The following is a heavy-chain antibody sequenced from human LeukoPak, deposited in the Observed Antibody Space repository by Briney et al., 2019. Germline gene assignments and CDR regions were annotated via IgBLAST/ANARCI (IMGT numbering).Heavy chain of an antibody. CDR1: GGSFSGYY. Sequence: SETLSLTCAVYGGSFSGYYWSWIRQPPGKGLEWIGEINHSGSTNYNPSLKSRVTISVDTSRNQFSLKLSSVTAADTAVYYCARESYYCSRSYYPNWFDPWGQGTLVTVSS. D-gene: IGHD3-10*01. V-gene: IGHV4-34*01. CDR2: INHSGST. CDR3: ARESYYCSRSYYPNWFDP. J-gene: IGHJ5*02.